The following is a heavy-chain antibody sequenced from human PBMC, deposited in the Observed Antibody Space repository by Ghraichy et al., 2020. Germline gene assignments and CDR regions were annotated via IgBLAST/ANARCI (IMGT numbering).Heavy chain of an antibody. CDR1: GGSISSSIFY. Sequence: SETLSLTCIVSGGSISSSIFYWGWIRQPPGKGLEWIGTIYYTGSTYYNPSLKSRVTISVDRSKNHFSLRLRSVTAADTALYYCARHPIVGRFFGPFDPWGQGTLVTVSS. J-gene: IGHJ5*02. CDR2: IYYTGST. V-gene: IGHV4-39*01. CDR3: ARHPIVGRFFGPFDP. D-gene: IGHD6-6*01.